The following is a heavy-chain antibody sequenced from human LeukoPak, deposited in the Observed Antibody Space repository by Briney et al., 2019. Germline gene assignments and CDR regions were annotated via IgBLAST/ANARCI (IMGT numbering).Heavy chain of an antibody. CDR3: ARDQLVGATSY. V-gene: IGHV1-69*04. J-gene: IGHJ4*02. CDR2: IIPILGIA. CDR1: GYTFTGYY. D-gene: IGHD1-26*01. Sequence: SVKVSCKASGYTFTGYYMHWVRQAPGQGLEWMGRIIPILGIANYAQKFQGRVTITADKSTSTAYMELSSLRSEDTAVYYCARDQLVGATSYWGQGTLLTVSS.